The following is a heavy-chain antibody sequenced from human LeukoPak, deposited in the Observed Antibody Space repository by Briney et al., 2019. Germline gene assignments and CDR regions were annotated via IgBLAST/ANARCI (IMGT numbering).Heavy chain of an antibody. V-gene: IGHV1-69*05. Sequence: SVKVSCKASGGTVSSFTINWVRQAPGQGLEWMGGVVPFFGATSYAQRFRGRLTISTDESAATAYMELTSLKSDDTAMYYCARLSTVLGSVKYDFWTDDAFDLWGQGTLVTVS. D-gene: IGHD3/OR15-3a*01. CDR2: VVPFFGAT. CDR1: GGTVSSFT. J-gene: IGHJ3*01. CDR3: ARLSTVLGSVKYDFWTDDAFDL.